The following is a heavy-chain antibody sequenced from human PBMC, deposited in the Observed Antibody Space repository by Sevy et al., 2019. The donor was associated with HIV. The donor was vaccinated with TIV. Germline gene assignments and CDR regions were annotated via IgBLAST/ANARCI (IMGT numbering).Heavy chain of an antibody. Sequence: GESLKISCKGSGYSFTSYWIGWVRQMPGKGLEWMGIIYPGDSDTRYSPSFQGQVTISADKSISTAYLQWSSLKASDTAMYYCARHWPGEDIVVEVAAPAFDMWGQGTMVTVSS. V-gene: IGHV5-51*01. D-gene: IGHD2-15*01. CDR2: IYPGDSDT. CDR3: ARHWPGEDIVVEVAAPAFDM. CDR1: GYSFTSYW. J-gene: IGHJ3*02.